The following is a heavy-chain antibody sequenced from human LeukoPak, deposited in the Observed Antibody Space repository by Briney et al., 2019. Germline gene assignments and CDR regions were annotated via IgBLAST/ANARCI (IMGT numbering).Heavy chain of an antibody. J-gene: IGHJ4*02. CDR2: IYTSGST. CDR1: GYSISSGYY. D-gene: IGHD3-16*02. V-gene: IGHV4-38-2*02. Sequence: SETLSLTCTVSGYSISSGYYWGWIRQPPGKGLEWIGRIYTSGSTNYNPSLKSRVTMSVGTSKNQFSLKLSSVTAADTAVYYCARGPMITFGGVIVPLDYWGQGTLVTVSS. CDR3: ARGPMITFGGVIVPLDY.